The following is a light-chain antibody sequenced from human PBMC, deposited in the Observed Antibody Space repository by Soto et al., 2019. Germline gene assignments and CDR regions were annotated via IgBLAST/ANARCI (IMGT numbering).Light chain of an antibody. J-gene: IGKJ3*01. CDR2: AAS. V-gene: IGKV1-39*01. Sequence: DIQMTQSPSSLSASVGDRVTITCRASQTFTTYLNWYQQKPGKAPKLLIYAASSLRRGVPSRFSGSGSGTEFTLTIASLQPEDFATYYCLQSYSPPFTFGPGTKVDIK. CDR3: LQSYSPPFT. CDR1: QTFTTY.